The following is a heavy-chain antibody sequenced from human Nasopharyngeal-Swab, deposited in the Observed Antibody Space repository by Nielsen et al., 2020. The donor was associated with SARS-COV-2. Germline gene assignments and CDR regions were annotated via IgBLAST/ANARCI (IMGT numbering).Heavy chain of an antibody. Sequence: ASVKVSCKASGYTFTGYYMHWVRQAPGQGLEWMGWINPNSGGTNYAQKFQGWVTMTRDTSISTAYMEPSRLRSDDTAVYYCARGPGGYCTNGVCPNYYYMDVWGKGTTVTVSS. V-gene: IGHV1-2*04. J-gene: IGHJ6*03. CDR3: ARGPGGYCTNGVCPNYYYMDV. CDR2: INPNSGGT. D-gene: IGHD2-8*01. CDR1: GYTFTGYY.